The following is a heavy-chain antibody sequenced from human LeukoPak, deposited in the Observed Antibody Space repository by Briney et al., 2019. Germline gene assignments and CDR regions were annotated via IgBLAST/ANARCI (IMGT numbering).Heavy chain of an antibody. V-gene: IGHV3-48*04. Sequence: GGSLRLSCVTSGFTFSSYNMNWVRQAPGKGLEWVSYISSSSSTIYYADSVKGRFTISRDNAKNSLYLQMNSLRAEDTAMYYCAREHAYYGSGSYYSFDYWGQGTLVTVSS. J-gene: IGHJ4*02. D-gene: IGHD3-10*01. CDR2: ISSSSSTI. CDR1: GFTFSSYN. CDR3: AREHAYYGSGSYYSFDY.